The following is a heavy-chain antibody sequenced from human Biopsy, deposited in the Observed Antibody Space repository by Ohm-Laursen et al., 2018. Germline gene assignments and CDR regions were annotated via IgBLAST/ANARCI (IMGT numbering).Heavy chain of an antibody. Sequence: PGTLSLTCTVSGGSISSGGSYWSWIRQAPGKGLEWIGFISNSGNTNYNPSLKSRVTISADTSKNQFSLKLGSVTVADTAVFYCARRGSGGRSFDYWGQGSLVTVSS. CDR1: GGSISSGGSY. CDR3: ARRGSGGRSFDY. CDR2: ISNSGNT. J-gene: IGHJ4*02. V-gene: IGHV4-61*08. D-gene: IGHD2-15*01.